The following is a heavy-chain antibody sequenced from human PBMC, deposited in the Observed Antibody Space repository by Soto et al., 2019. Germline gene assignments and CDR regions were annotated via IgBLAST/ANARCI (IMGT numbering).Heavy chain of an antibody. J-gene: IGHJ6*02. CDR2: IIPIFGTA. V-gene: IGHV1-69*01. Sequence: QVQLVQSGAEVKKPGSSVKVSCKASGGTFSSYAISWVRQAPGQGLEWMGGIIPIFGTANYAQKFQGRVTITADESTSTAYMELSSLRSEETAVYYCARDRLVVVVAANYYYYYGMDVWGQGTTVTVSS. CDR3: ARDRLVVVVAANYYYYYGMDV. CDR1: GGTFSSYA. D-gene: IGHD2-15*01.